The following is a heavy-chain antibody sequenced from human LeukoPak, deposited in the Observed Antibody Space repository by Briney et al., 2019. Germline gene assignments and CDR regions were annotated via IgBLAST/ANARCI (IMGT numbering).Heavy chain of an antibody. J-gene: IGHJ4*02. CDR3: AKSGRGPLYYFDY. V-gene: IGHV3-23*01. Sequence: GGSLRLSCAASGFSFNNYAMTWVRQAPGKGLEWASGISGSGVSTYYADSVEGRFTISRDNSNNTVYLQMNNLKAEDTAIYYCAKSGRGPLYYFDYWGQGTLVTVSS. CDR2: ISGSGVST. CDR1: GFSFNNYA.